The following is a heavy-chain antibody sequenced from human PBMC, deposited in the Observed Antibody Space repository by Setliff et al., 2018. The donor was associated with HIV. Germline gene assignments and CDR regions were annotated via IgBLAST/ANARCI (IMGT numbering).Heavy chain of an antibody. V-gene: IGHV1-2*02. CDR2: ISPHSGGT. D-gene: IGHD2-15*01. J-gene: IGHJ4*02. CDR1: GYDFTDNF. CDR3: VREARGGYFDY. Sequence: ASVKVSCKASGYDFTDNFVHWVRQAPGQGLEWMGWISPHSGGTRTTRTFRGRVTMTRDTSISTAYMELSSLRSEDTAVYYCVREARGGYFDYWGQGTLVTVSS.